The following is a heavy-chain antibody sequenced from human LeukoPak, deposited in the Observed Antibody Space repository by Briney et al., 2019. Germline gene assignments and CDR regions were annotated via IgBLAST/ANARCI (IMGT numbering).Heavy chain of an antibody. CDR1: GFTFSSYG. D-gene: IGHD6-13*01. Sequence: GGSLRLSCAASGFTFSSYGMHWVRQAPGKGLEWVALIRYDGSNKYYADSVKGRFTISRDNSKNTLYLQMNSLRAEDTAVYYCAKAGVLAAAGTPYYFDYWGQGTLVTVSS. CDR3: AKAGVLAAAGTPYYFDY. CDR2: IRYDGSNK. V-gene: IGHV3-30*02. J-gene: IGHJ4*02.